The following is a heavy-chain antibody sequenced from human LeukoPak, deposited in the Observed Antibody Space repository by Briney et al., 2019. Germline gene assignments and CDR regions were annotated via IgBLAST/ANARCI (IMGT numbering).Heavy chain of an antibody. J-gene: IGHJ6*03. Sequence: SSETLSLTCTVSGGSISSYYWSWIRQPAGKGLEWLGRIYTSGSTNYNPSLKSRVTMSVDTSKNQFSLKLSSVTAADTAVYYCARDGDSLNAVFGVAPILEDVRYYYYYMDVWGKGTTVTVSS. V-gene: IGHV4-4*07. D-gene: IGHD2-15*01. CDR2: IYTSGST. CDR1: GGSISSYY. CDR3: ARDGDSLNAVFGVAPILEDVRYYYYYMDV.